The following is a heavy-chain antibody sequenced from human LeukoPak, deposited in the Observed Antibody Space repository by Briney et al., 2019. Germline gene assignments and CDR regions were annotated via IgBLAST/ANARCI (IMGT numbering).Heavy chain of an antibody. CDR1: GGSISSSSYY. Sequence: SETLSLTCTVSGGSISSSSYYWGWIRQPPGKGLEWIGSIYYSGSTYYNPSLKSRVTISVDTSKNQFSLKLSSVTAADTAVYYCARARRARGDYGGNSDAFDIWGQGTMVTVSS. CDR3: ARARRARGDYGGNSDAFDI. CDR2: IYYSGST. J-gene: IGHJ3*02. D-gene: IGHD4-23*01. V-gene: IGHV4-39*07.